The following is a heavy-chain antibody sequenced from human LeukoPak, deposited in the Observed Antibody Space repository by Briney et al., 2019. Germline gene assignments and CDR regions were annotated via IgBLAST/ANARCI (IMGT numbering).Heavy chain of an antibody. J-gene: IGHJ4*02. V-gene: IGHV4-59*01. CDR2: MYYSGST. D-gene: IGHD3-10*01. CDR3: ASSRWRYGSVDY. CDR1: DGSISSYY. Sequence: SETLSLTCTVSDGSISSYYWSWIRLPPGKGLEWIGYMYYSGSTNYNPSLKSRVTISVDTSKNQFSLKLSSVTAADTAVYYCASSRWRYGSVDYWGQGTLVTVSS.